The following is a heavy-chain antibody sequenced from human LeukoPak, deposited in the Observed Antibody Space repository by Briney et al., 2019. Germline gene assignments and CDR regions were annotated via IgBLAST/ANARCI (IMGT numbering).Heavy chain of an antibody. D-gene: IGHD3-10*01. CDR2: TYYRSKWYN. V-gene: IGHV6-1*01. CDR1: GDSVSRDSIA. J-gene: IGHJ4*02. CDR3: AAAPRGELNFDY. Sequence: SQTLSLTCDISGDSVSRDSIAWNWIRQSPSRGLEWLGRTYYRSKWYNDYAVSVKGRITINPDTSKNQFSLQLNSVTPEDTAVYYCAAAPRGELNFDYWGQGTLVTVSS.